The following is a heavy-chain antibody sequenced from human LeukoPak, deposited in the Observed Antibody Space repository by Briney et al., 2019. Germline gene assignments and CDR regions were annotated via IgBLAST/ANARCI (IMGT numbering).Heavy chain of an antibody. CDR2: FHNSGTS. Sequence: SETLSLTCTVSDDSIGDYYRGWIREPPGKGVEWIGYFHNSGTSTYNPSLKSRVTISADTSKNQFSLKLNSLTTADTAVYYCTRGAGWLIDYWGQGILVTVSS. V-gene: IGHV4-59*01. J-gene: IGHJ4*02. CDR3: TRGAGWLIDY. D-gene: IGHD3-16*01. CDR1: DDSIGDYY.